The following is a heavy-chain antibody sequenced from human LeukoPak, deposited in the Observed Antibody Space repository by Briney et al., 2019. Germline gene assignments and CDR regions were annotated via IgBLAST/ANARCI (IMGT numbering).Heavy chain of an antibody. CDR1: GFTFSSYA. J-gene: IGHJ1*01. CDR2: ISGSGGST. V-gene: IGHV3-23*01. CDR3: AKETIIWDYTNGPFQH. D-gene: IGHD4-4*01. Sequence: PGGSLRLSCAASGFTFSSYAMSWVRQAPGKGLEWVSAISGSGGSTYYADSVKGRFTISRDNSKNTLYLQMNSLRAEDTAVYYCAKETIIWDYTNGPFQHWGQGTLVTVSS.